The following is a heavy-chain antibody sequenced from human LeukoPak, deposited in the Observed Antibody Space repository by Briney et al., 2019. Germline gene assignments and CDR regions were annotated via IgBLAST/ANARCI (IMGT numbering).Heavy chain of an antibody. CDR1: DDSFSGYF. CDR2: IDHSGST. Sequence: SETLSLTCVVYDDSFSGYFWSWIRQPPGKGLEWIGEIDHSGSTNYNPSLKSRVTILVDTSKNRFSLKLNSVTAADTAVYYCARQRVVPAAQFDPWGQGTLVTVSS. J-gene: IGHJ5*02. D-gene: IGHD2-2*01. V-gene: IGHV4-34*01. CDR3: ARQRVVPAAQFDP.